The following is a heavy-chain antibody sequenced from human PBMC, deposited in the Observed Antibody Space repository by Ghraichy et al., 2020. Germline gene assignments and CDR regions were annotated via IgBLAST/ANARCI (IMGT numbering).Heavy chain of an antibody. CDR2: ISGDGGST. V-gene: IGHV3-43*02. CDR1: GFTFDDYA. J-gene: IGHJ4*02. Sequence: GGSLRLSCAASGFTFDDYAMHWVRQAPGKSLEWVSLISGDGGSTYYADSVKGRFTISRDNSKNSLYLQMNSLRTEDTALYYCAAAAGYRFWGQGTLVTVSS. D-gene: IGHD6-13*01. CDR3: AAAAGYRF.